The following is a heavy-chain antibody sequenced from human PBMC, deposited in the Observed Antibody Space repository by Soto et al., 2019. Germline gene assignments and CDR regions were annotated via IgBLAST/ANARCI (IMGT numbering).Heavy chain of an antibody. V-gene: IGHV1-69*13. D-gene: IGHD2-15*01. J-gene: IGHJ6*02. CDR2: IIPIFGTA. Sequence: GASVKVSCKASGGTFSSYAISWVRQAPGQGLEWMGGIIPIFGTANYAQKFQGRVTITADESTSTAYMELNSLRAEDTAVYYCARVACTGGNCKPYAYYPMDVWGQGTTVTVSS. CDR1: GGTFSSYA. CDR3: ARVACTGGNCKPYAYYPMDV.